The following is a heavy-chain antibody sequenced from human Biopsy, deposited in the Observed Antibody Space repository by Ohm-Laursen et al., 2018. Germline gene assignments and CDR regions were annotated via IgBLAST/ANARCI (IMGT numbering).Heavy chain of an antibody. CDR3: ARDLTPPSEMPTVEGEYWFDP. CDR1: GVTFTRYG. J-gene: IGHJ5*02. CDR2: IWYDGKNK. Sequence: SLRLSCAASGVTFTRYGWHWVRQAPGKGLEWVAVIWYDGKNKYYADSVRGRFTISRDNAKNTVYLQMNSLRAEDTAVYYCARDLTPPSEMPTVEGEYWFDPWGQGTLVTVSS. D-gene: IGHD3-16*01. V-gene: IGHV3-33*01.